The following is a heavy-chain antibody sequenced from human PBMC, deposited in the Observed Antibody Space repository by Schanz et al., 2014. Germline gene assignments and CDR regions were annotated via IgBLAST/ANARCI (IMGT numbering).Heavy chain of an antibody. Sequence: QVQVVESGGGVVQPGGSLRLSCVASEFTFSSYGMHWVRQGPGKGLEWVAFIRYDGTNKYYADSVKGRFTISRDNSKNTLYLQLNSLRAEDTAVYYCAKDPRGVGATLDYWGQGIMVTVSS. CDR2: IRYDGTNK. V-gene: IGHV3-30*02. CDR3: AKDPRGVGATLDY. D-gene: IGHD1-26*01. CDR1: EFTFSSYG. J-gene: IGHJ4*02.